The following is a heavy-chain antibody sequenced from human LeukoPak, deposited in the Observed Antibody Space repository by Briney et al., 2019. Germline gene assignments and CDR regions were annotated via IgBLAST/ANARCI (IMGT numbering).Heavy chain of an antibody. J-gene: IGHJ5*02. CDR1: GGSISSYY. D-gene: IGHD3-22*01. CDR2: IYTSGST. Sequence: PSETLSLTCTVSGGSISSYYWSWIRQPAGKGLEWIGRIYTSGSTNYNPSLKSRVTISVDTSKNQFSLKLRSVTAADTAVYCCARDDYYYDSSGYYNWFDLWGQGTLVTVSS. CDR3: ARDDYYYDSSGYYNWFDL. V-gene: IGHV4-4*07.